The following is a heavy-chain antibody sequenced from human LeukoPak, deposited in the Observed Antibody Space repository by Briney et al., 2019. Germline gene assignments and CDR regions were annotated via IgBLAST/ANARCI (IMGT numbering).Heavy chain of an antibody. CDR2: TIPIFGTA. CDR3: ARDRGYSYGPGDY. Sequence: GASVKVSCKASGGTFSSYAISWVRQAPGQGLEWMGGTIPIFGTANYAQKFQGRVTITADKSTSTAYMELSSLRSEDTAVYYCARDRGYSYGPGDYWGQGTLVTVSS. D-gene: IGHD5-18*01. CDR1: GGTFSSYA. V-gene: IGHV1-69*06. J-gene: IGHJ4*02.